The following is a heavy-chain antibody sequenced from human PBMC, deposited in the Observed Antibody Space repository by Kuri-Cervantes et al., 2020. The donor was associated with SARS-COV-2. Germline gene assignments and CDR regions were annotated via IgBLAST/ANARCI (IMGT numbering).Heavy chain of an antibody. CDR3: ASVRLEGYHMDV. CDR1: GDSISDYY. Sequence: SETLSLTCTVSGDSISDYYWSWIRQPPGKGLEWIGYIYYSGTTNYNPSLKSRVTISVDTSKNQFSLKLTSVTAADTAVYYCASVRLEGYHMDVWGKGTTVTVSS. D-gene: IGHD3-3*01. CDR2: IYYSGTT. J-gene: IGHJ6*04. V-gene: IGHV4-59*01.